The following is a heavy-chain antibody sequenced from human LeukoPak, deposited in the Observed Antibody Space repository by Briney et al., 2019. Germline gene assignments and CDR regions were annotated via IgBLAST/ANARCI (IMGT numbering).Heavy chain of an antibody. J-gene: IGHJ4*02. CDR2: INPKSGGT. Sequence: ASVRVSCKASGYTFTYNYIHWVRQAPGQGLEWMGEINPKSGGTDYAQSFQGRVTMTRDTSISTVYMELKILKCDDTAIYYCVRDDDSNCYERRGQETPVTVSS. CDR3: VRDDDSNCYER. D-gene: IGHD4-11*01. CDR1: GYTFTYNY. V-gene: IGHV1-2*02.